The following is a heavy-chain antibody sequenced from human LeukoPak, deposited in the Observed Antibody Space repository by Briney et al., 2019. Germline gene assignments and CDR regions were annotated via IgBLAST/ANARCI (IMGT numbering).Heavy chain of an antibody. D-gene: IGHD5-12*01. CDR1: GFTFSSYA. CDR3: ATTESGCDYVPFDY. CDR2: ISGSGGST. V-gene: IGHV3-23*01. Sequence: PGGSLRLSCAASGFTFSSYAMSWVRQAPGKGLEWVSAISGSGGSTYYADSVKGRFTISRDNSKNTLYLQMNSLRAEDTAVYYCATTESGCDYVPFDYWGQGTLVTVSS. J-gene: IGHJ4*02.